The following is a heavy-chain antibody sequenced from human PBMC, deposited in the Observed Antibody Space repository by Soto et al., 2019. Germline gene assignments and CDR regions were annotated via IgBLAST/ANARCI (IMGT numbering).Heavy chain of an antibody. J-gene: IGHJ4*02. Sequence: EVQLVESGGGLVQPGGSLRLSCAASGFTVSSNYMSWVRQAPGKGLEWVSVIYSGGSTYYADSVKGRFTISRHNSKNTLYLQMNSLRAEDMAVYYCARVCGAYCGGACCRQFDYWGQGTLVTVSS. CDR2: IYSGGST. CDR1: GFTVSSNY. V-gene: IGHV3-53*04. D-gene: IGHD2-21*01. CDR3: ARVCGAYCGGACCRQFDY.